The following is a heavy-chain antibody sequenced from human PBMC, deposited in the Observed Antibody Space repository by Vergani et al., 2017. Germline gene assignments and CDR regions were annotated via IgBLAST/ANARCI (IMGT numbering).Heavy chain of an antibody. CDR3: ARARVSSPNTMDV. D-gene: IGHD6-6*01. CDR2: ISSSGSTI. CDR1: GFTFSSYE. J-gene: IGHJ6*03. Sequence: EVQLVESGGGLVQPGGSLRLSCAASGFTFSSYEMNWVRQAPGKGLEWVSYISSSGSTIYYADSVKGRFTISRENAKNSLYLQMNSLRAGDTAVYYCARARVSSPNTMDVWGKGTTVTVSS. V-gene: IGHV3-48*03.